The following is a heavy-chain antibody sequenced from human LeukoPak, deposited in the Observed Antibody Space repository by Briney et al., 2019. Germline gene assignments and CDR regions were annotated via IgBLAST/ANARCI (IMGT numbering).Heavy chain of an antibody. CDR2: ISGSGGRT. CDR3: AKDTDGYSGSISSFSAH. D-gene: IGHD1-26*01. V-gene: IGHV3-23*01. CDR1: GFTLNNYA. Sequence: PGGSLRLSYAASGFTLNNYAMSWVRQAPGKGLEWVSGISGSGGRTYCADSVKGRFIITRDNSKNTLYLQMNRLRAEDTAVYYCAKDTDGYSGSISSFSAHWGQGSPVTVSS. J-gene: IGHJ1*01.